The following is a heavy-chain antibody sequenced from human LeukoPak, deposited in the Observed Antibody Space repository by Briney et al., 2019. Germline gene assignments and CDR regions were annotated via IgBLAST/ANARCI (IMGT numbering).Heavy chain of an antibody. J-gene: IGHJ5*02. CDR3: ARDLEGDCSSTSCNWFDP. V-gene: IGHV3-21*01. CDR2: ISSSSSYI. CDR1: GFTFSSHS. D-gene: IGHD2-2*01. Sequence: GGSLRLSCAASGFTFSSHSMNWVRQAPGKGLEWVSSISSSSSYIYYADSVKGRFTISRDNAKNSLYLQMNSLRAEDTAVYYCARDLEGDCSSTSCNWFDPWGQGTLVTVSS.